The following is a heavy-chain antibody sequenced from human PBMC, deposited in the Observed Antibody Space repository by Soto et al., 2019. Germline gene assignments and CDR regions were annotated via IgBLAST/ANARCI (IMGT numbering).Heavy chain of an antibody. Sequence: PGGSLRLACAASGCTISSYAMTWERQAPGKGLEWVSVISGSGGSTYFADSVKGRFTISRDNSKNTLYLQMNSLRAEDTAVYYCARDRVESGYPEYFQHWGQGTLVSVSS. CDR2: ISGSGGST. D-gene: IGHD3-22*01. CDR3: ARDRVESGYPEYFQH. V-gene: IGHV3-23*01. CDR1: GCTISSYA. J-gene: IGHJ1*01.